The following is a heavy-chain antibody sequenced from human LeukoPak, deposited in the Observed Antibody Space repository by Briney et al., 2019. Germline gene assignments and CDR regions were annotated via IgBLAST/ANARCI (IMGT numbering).Heavy chain of an antibody. CDR2: ISGSGGST. D-gene: IGHD3-16*01. CDR3: AARLYYDYVWGTYRPNGAFDI. V-gene: IGHV3-23*01. J-gene: IGHJ3*02. CDR1: GFTFSSYW. Sequence: GGSLRLSCAASGFTFSSYWMSWVRQAPGKGLEWVSAISGSGGSTYYADSVKGRFTISRDNSKNTLYLQMNSLRAEDTAVYYCAARLYYDYVWGTYRPNGAFDIWGQGTMVTVSS.